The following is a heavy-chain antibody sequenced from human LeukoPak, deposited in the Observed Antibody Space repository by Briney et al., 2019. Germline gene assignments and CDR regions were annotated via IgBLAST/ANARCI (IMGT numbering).Heavy chain of an antibody. CDR3: ASNYGG. D-gene: IGHD4-11*01. Sequence: GGSLRLSCAASGFDFSNYWMYWVRQAPGKGLEWVANIKQDGSEKYYVDSVRGRFTISRDNAKSSLSQQMNSLRAEDTAVYYCASNYGGWGQGTLVTVSS. V-gene: IGHV3-7*03. CDR2: IKQDGSEK. J-gene: IGHJ4*02. CDR1: GFDFSNYW.